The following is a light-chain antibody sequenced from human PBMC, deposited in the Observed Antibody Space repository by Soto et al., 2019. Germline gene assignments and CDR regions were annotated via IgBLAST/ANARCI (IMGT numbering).Light chain of an antibody. V-gene: IGKV1-5*01. J-gene: IGKJ1*01. Sequence: GDRGTITCRASRSINRWLAWYQQKPGKAPKLIISDASNLENGVPSRFSGSGSGTEFTLTISSLQSDEFATYDCQQYSAYWKVGQGTKVDIK. CDR2: DAS. CDR3: QQYSAYWK. CDR1: RSINRW.